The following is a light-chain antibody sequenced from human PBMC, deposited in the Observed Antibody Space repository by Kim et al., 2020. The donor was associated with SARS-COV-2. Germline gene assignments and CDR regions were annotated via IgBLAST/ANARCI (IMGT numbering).Light chain of an antibody. Sequence: DIQMTQSLSTLSASVGDRVTITCRASQSISGWLAWYQQKPGKAPQLLIYEASSLESEVPSRFSGSGSGTEFTLTISSLQPDDFATYYCQQYNSYSTFGQGTKVDIK. J-gene: IGKJ1*01. CDR3: QQYNSYST. CDR1: QSISGW. CDR2: EAS. V-gene: IGKV1-5*03.